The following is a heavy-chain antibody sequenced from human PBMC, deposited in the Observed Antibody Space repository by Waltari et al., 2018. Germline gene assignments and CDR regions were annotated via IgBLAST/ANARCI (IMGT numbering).Heavy chain of an antibody. CDR1: GGSISSHY. J-gene: IGHJ4*02. Sequence: QVQLQESGPGLVKPSETLSLTCTVSGGSISSHYWSWIRQPPGKGLEWIGYIYYSGRTNYNPAPKSQVTISVDTSKNQFSLKLSSVTAADTAVYYCARDHYDSSGYYLNYWGQGTLVTVSS. CDR3: ARDHYDSSGYYLNY. D-gene: IGHD3-22*01. CDR2: IYYSGRT. V-gene: IGHV4-59*11.